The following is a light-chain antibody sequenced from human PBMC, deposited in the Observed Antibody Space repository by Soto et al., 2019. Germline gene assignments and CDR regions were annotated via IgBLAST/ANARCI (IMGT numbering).Light chain of an antibody. V-gene: IGKV3-11*01. Sequence: EIVLTQSPATLSLSPGERATLSCRASQSVSSYLAWYQQKPGQAPRLLIYDASNRATGIPARFSGSGSGTDFTLTISSLEPADFAVYYCQYYGSSSTFGQGTKVDI. CDR2: DAS. CDR1: QSVSSY. J-gene: IGKJ1*01. CDR3: QYYGSSST.